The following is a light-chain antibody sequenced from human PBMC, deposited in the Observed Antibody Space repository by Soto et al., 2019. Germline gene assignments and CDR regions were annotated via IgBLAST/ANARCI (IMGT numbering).Light chain of an antibody. CDR1: QDIREY. CDR3: QQYDSLPYT. CDR2: DAS. V-gene: IGKV1-33*01. J-gene: IGKJ2*01. Sequence: DIQMTQSPSSLSASVGDRVTITCQASQDIREYVNWYQLKPGKAPRLLIYDASHLETGVPSKFSGSRSGTYFTFTINGLQPEDIAAYCCQQYDSLPYTFGQGPKLEIK.